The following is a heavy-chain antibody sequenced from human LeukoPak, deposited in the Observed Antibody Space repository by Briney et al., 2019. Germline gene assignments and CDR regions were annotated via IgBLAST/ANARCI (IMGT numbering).Heavy chain of an antibody. V-gene: IGHV3-30*18. CDR3: AKRGSTGWYVLDC. Sequence: GGSLRLSCAASGFTFTSAWMIWVRQAPGKGLEWVAAISSDGSGTYYVDSVKGRFTISRDNSKNTLYLQMNSLRAEDTAVYYCAKRGSTGWYVLDCWGQGTLVTVSS. CDR1: GFTFTSAW. D-gene: IGHD6-19*01. J-gene: IGHJ4*02. CDR2: ISSDGSGT.